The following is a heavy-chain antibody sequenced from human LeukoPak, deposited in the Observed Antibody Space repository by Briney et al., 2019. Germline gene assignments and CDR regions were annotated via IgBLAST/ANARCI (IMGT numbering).Heavy chain of an antibody. Sequence: SETLPLTCAVYGGSFSAYYWSWIRQPPGKGLEWIAEINHSGSTNHNPPLKSRVTISVDTSKNQFSLKLSSVTAADTAVYYCARRCSGGTCYNYWGQGTLVTVSS. J-gene: IGHJ4*02. CDR1: GGSFSAYY. V-gene: IGHV4-34*01. CDR3: ARRCSGGTCYNY. D-gene: IGHD2-15*01. CDR2: INHSGST.